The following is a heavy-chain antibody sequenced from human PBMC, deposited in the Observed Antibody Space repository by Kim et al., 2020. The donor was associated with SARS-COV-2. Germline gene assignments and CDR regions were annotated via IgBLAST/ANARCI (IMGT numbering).Heavy chain of an antibody. CDR1: GYTFTGYY. V-gene: IGHV1-2*02. CDR2: INPNSGGT. CDR3: ARDPGGSYPSDY. J-gene: IGHJ4*02. Sequence: ASVKVSCKASGYTFTGYYMHWVRQAPGQGLEWMGWINPNSGGTNYAQKFQGRVTMTRDTSISTAYMELSRLRSDDTAVYYCARDPGGSYPSDYWGQGTLVTVSS. D-gene: IGHD1-26*01.